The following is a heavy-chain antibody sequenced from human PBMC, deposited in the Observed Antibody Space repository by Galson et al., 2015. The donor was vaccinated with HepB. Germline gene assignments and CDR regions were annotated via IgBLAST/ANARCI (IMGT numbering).Heavy chain of an antibody. J-gene: IGHJ4*02. CDR3: ARDNTYGDYEYYFDY. CDR1: GFTFSSYG. CDR2: IWYDGSNK. V-gene: IGHV3-33*01. D-gene: IGHD4-17*01. Sequence: SLRLSCAASGFTFSSYGMHWVRQAPGKGLEWVAVIWYDGSNKYYADSVKGRFTISRDNSKNTLYLQMNSLRAEDTAVYYCARDNTYGDYEYYFDYWGQGTLVTVSS.